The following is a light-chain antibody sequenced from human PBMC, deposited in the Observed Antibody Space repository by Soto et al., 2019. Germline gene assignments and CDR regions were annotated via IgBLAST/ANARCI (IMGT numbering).Light chain of an antibody. CDR1: QSVSNNY. CDR3: QQYSTSPT. Sequence: EIVLTQSPGTLSLSPVERATLSFMASQSVSNNYLAWYQQKPGQAPRRLIYGASSRATGIPDRFSGSGSGTDFTLTISRLEPEDFAVYYCQQYSTSPTFGEGTRLEIK. CDR2: GAS. V-gene: IGKV3-20*01. J-gene: IGKJ5*01.